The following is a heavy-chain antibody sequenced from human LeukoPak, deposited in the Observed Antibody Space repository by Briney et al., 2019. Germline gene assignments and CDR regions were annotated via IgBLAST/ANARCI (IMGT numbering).Heavy chain of an antibody. D-gene: IGHD6-13*01. V-gene: IGHV4-59*01. CDR3: ARDSYSSSWYYYGMDV. Sequence: SQTLSLTCTFSGGSISSYYWSCIRQPPGKGLEWIGYIYYSGSTNYNPSLKSRVTISVDTSKNQFSLKLSSVTAADTAVYYCARDSYSSSWYYYGMDVWGKGTTVTVSS. CDR1: GGSISSYY. J-gene: IGHJ6*04. CDR2: IYYSGST.